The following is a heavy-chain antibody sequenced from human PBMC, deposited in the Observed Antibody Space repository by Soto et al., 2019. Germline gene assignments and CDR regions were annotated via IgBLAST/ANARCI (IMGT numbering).Heavy chain of an antibody. D-gene: IGHD2-15*01. J-gene: IGHJ4*02. V-gene: IGHV1-46*03. CDR2: INPSGGST. CDR3: ARVYCSGGSCYSVDY. CDR1: GYTFTSYY. Sequence: ASVKVSCKASGYTFTSYYMHWVRQAPGQGLEWMGIINPSGGSTSYAQKFKGRVTMTRDTSTSTVYMELSSLRYEDTAVYYCARVYCSGGSCYSVDYWGKGTLVTVSS.